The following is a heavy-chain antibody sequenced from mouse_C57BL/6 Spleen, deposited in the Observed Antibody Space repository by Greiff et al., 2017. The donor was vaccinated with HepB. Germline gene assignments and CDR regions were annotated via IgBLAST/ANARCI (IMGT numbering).Heavy chain of an antibody. V-gene: IGHV1-54*01. J-gene: IGHJ3*01. CDR3: ARGGFRHFAY. Sequence: VQLQQSGAELVRPGTSVKVSCKASGYAFTNYLIEWVKQRPGQGLEWIGVINPGSGGTNYNEKFKGKATLTADKSSSTAYMKLRSLTSEDSAVYFCARGGFRHFAYWGQGTLVTVAA. CDR1: GYAFTNYL. CDR2: INPGSGGT.